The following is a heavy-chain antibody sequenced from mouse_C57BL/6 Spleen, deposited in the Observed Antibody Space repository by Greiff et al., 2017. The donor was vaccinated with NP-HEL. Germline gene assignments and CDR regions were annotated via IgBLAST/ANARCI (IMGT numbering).Heavy chain of an antibody. J-gene: IGHJ1*03. Sequence: QVQLQQPGAELVRPGSSVKLSCKASGYTFTSYWMHWVKQRPIQGLEWIGNIDPSDSETHYNQKFKDKATLTVDKSSSTAYMQLSSLTSEDSAVYYCARDYYGSSYYFDVWGTGTTVTVSS. V-gene: IGHV1-52*01. CDR1: GYTFTSYW. CDR2: IDPSDSET. CDR3: ARDYYGSSYYFDV. D-gene: IGHD1-1*01.